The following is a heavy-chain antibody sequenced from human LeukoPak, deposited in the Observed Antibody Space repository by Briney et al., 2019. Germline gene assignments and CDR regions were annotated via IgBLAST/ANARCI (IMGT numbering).Heavy chain of an antibody. CDR2: ISSSGGST. CDR3: AKPTLGDVIDAFDI. D-gene: IGHD3-10*01. V-gene: IGHV3-23*01. CDR1: GFTFSGYW. J-gene: IGHJ3*02. Sequence: WGSLRLSCAASGFTFSGYWMEWVRQAPGKGLEWVSCISSSGGSTYYAASVKGRFTISRDNSKNTLYLQVNSLRAEDTAVYYCAKPTLGDVIDAFDIWGQGTMVTVSS.